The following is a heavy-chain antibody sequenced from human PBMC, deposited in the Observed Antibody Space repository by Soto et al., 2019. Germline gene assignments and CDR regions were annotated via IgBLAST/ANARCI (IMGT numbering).Heavy chain of an antibody. D-gene: IGHD2-21*02. J-gene: IGHJ4*02. CDR2: IYYSGST. CDR3: ARTYCGGDCPFDY. CDR1: GGSVNSGSYY. Sequence: ETLSLTCTVSGGSVNSGSYYWSWIRQPPGKGLEWIGYIYYSGSTNYNPSLKSRVTISVDTSKNQFSLKLTSVTAADTAVYYCARTYCGGDCPFDYWGQGTLVNVSS. V-gene: IGHV4-61*01.